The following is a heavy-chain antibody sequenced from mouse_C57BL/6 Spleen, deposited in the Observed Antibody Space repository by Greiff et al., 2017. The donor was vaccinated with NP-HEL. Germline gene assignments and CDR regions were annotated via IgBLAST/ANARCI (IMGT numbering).Heavy chain of an antibody. CDR2: IYPGSGNT. CDR1: GYTFTDYY. J-gene: IGHJ2*01. Sequence: QVQLQQSGAELVRPGASVKLSCKASGYTFTDYYINWVKQRPGQGLEWIARIYPGSGNTYYNEKFKGKATLTAEKSSSTAYMQLSSLTSEDSAVYFCAREGNPGYFDYWGQGTTLTVSS. V-gene: IGHV1-76*01. CDR3: AREGNPGYFDY. D-gene: IGHD2-1*01.